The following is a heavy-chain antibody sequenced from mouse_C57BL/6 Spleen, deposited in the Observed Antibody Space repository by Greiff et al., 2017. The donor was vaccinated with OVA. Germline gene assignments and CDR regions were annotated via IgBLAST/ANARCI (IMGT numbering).Heavy chain of an antibody. J-gene: IGHJ2*01. CDR1: GYTFTSYW. Sequence: QVQLQQPGAELVKPGASVKFSCKASGYTFTSYWMHWVKQRPGQGLEWIGMIHPNSGSTNYNEKFKSKATLTVDKSSSTAYMQLSNLTSEDSAVYYCERGWDRGMFDYWGQGTTLTVSS. D-gene: IGHD3-3*01. CDR2: IHPNSGST. V-gene: IGHV1-64*01. CDR3: ERGWDRGMFDY.